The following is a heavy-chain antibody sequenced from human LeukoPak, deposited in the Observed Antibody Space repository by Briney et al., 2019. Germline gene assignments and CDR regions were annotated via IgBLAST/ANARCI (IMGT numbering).Heavy chain of an antibody. J-gene: IGHJ6*03. Sequence: PGGPLRLSCAASGFTFSDSYMSWVRQAPGKGLEWLSSISSSGNTIYYADSVKGRFTVSRDNAKNSLSLQMNSLRVEDTAMYFCARADFGVLIIGYYYFYMDDWGKGTTVTVSS. CDR3: ARADFGVLIIGYYYFYMDD. V-gene: IGHV3-11*01. CDR1: GFTFSDSY. D-gene: IGHD3-3*01. CDR2: ISSSGNTI.